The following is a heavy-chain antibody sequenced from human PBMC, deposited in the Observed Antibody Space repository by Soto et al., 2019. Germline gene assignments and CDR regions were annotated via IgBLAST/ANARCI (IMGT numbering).Heavy chain of an antibody. D-gene: IGHD2-2*01. V-gene: IGHV3-30*03. CDR1: GFTFSSYG. CDR2: ISYDGSNK. Sequence: PGGSLRLSCAASGFTFSSYGMHWVRQAPGKGLEWVAVISYDGSNKYYADSVKGRFTISRDNSKNTLYLQMNSLRAEDTALYYCARGARPTHQAPDYWGQGTLVTVSS. CDR3: ARGARPTHQAPDY. J-gene: IGHJ4*02.